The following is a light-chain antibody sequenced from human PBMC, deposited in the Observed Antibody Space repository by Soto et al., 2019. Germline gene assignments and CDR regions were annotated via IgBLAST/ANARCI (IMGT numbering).Light chain of an antibody. CDR3: MQGSHWPRT. V-gene: IGKV1-27*01. CDR2: AAS. CDR1: QGIRNY. Sequence: DIQMTQSPTSLSASVGDRVTITCRASQGIRNYVAWYQQIPGKAPKLLIYAASTLQSGVPDRFSGSGSGTDFTLRISRVEAEDVGVYYCMQGSHWPRTFGQGTRVEIK. J-gene: IGKJ1*01.